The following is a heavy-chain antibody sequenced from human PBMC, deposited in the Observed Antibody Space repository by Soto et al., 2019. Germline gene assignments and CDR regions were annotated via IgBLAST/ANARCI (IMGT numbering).Heavy chain of an antibody. V-gene: IGHV1-18*01. CDR1: GYTFIRYG. J-gene: IGHJ6*02. D-gene: IGHD3-22*01. Sequence: QVQLVQSAAEMKKPGASVKVSCKASGYTFIRYGITWVRRAPGQGLEWMGWISGYNDYTNYAQKLQGRVTMTADTSTSTVYMERRSLRSDDTGVCYCARGGYYDSAWGKLSYYGLDVWGQGTTVSVSS. CDR2: ISGYNDYT. CDR3: ARGGYYDSAWGKLSYYGLDV.